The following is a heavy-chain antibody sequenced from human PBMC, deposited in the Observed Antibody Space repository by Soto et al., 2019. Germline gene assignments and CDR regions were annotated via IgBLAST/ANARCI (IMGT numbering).Heavy chain of an antibody. Sequence: EVQLVESGGGLVKPGGSLRLSCAASGFSFSNFTINWVRQAPGKGLEWVSSIDVASTFMFYADSVTGRFTISRDNSKKSVYLLMNSLRAEDTAVDCGARETESYSWNDGLMDVWGQGTTVTVSS. V-gene: IGHV3-21*01. CDR2: IDVASTFM. D-gene: IGHD1-1*01. CDR3: ARETESYSWNDGLMDV. J-gene: IGHJ6*02. CDR1: GFSFSNFT.